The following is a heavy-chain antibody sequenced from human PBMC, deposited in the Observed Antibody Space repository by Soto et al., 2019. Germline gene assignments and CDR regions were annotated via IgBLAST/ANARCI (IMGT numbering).Heavy chain of an antibody. CDR1: GFTFSGSA. V-gene: IGHV3-73*01. D-gene: IGHD5-12*01. CDR2: IRSKANSYAT. Sequence: EVQLVESGGGLVQPGGSLKLSCAASGFTFSGSAMHWVRQASGKGLEWVGRIRSKANSYATAYAASVKGRFTISRDDSKNTAYVQMNSLKTEDTAVYYCTRLYPSGYDPTGWGQGTLVTVSS. J-gene: IGHJ4*02. CDR3: TRLYPSGYDPTG.